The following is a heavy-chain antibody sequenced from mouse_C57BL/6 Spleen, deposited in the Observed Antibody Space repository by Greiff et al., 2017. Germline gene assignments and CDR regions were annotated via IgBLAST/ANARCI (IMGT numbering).Heavy chain of an antibody. J-gene: IGHJ4*01. D-gene: IGHD1-1*01. CDR2: ISSGSSTI. CDR3: ARLYYGSSDYYAMDY. Sequence: EVMLVESGGGLVKPGGSLKLSCAASGFTFSDYGMHWVRQAPEKGLEWVAYISSGSSTIYYADTVKGRFTISRDNAKNTLFLQMTSLRSEDTAMYYCARLYYGSSDYYAMDYWGQGTSVTVSS. V-gene: IGHV5-17*01. CDR1: GFTFSDYG.